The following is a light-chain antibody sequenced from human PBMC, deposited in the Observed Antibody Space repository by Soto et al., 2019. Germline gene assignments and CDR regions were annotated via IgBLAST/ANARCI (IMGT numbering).Light chain of an antibody. CDR1: QSVSNNS. J-gene: IGKJ1*01. CDR3: QQYGSSGT. Sequence: EIVVTQSPGTLSLSPGERATLSCRASQSVSNNSLVWYQQKPGQAPRLLIYGACNRATGIPDRFSGSGSGTDFTLTISRLEPEDFAVYYCQQYGSSGTFGQGTKVDIK. CDR2: GAC. V-gene: IGKV3-20*01.